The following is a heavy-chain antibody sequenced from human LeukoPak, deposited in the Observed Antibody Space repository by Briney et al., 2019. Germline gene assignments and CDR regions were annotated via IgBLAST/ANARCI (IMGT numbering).Heavy chain of an antibody. CDR2: TNPNSGGT. CDR3: ARAPADLYYFDY. CDR1: GYTFTGYY. Sequence: GASVKVSCKASGYTFTGYYMHWVRQAPGQGLEWMGWTNPNSGGTNFAQKFQGWVTMTRDTSISTAYMELSRLRSDDTAVYYCARAPADLYYFDYWGQGTLVTVSS. J-gene: IGHJ4*02. V-gene: IGHV1-2*04.